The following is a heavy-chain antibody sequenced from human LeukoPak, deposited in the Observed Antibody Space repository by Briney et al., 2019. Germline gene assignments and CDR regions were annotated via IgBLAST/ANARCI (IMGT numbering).Heavy chain of an antibody. CDR2: MNPNSGNT. Sequence: ASVKVSCKASGYTFTSHDINWVRQATGQGLEWMGWMNPNSGNTGYAQKFQGRVTITRNTSISTAYMELSSLRAEDTAVYYCARGALGYSSGYSDAFDIWGQGTMVTVSS. J-gene: IGHJ3*02. D-gene: IGHD3-22*01. CDR3: ARGALGYSSGYSDAFDI. V-gene: IGHV1-8*03. CDR1: GYTFTSHD.